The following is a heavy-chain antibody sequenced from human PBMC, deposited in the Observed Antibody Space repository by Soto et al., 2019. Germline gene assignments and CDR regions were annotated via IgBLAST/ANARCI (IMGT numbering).Heavy chain of an antibody. CDR1: GDSPRSGSYH. Sequence: QLQLQESGPGLVKPSETLSLTCTVSGDSPRSGSYHWGWIRQPPGKALEWIGSIYYTGTTYYHPSLKSRVTISVDMSRNQITVEVGSVTAADTSTYYCVRHVGDTLWYVDFWGQGTLVAVSS. J-gene: IGHJ4*02. CDR2: IYYTGTT. D-gene: IGHD2-21*01. CDR3: VRHVGDTLWYVDF. V-gene: IGHV4-39*01.